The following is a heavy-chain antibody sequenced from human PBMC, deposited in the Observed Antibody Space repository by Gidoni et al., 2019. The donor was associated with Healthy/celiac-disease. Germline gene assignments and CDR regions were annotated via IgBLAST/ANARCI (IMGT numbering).Heavy chain of an antibody. J-gene: IGHJ6*02. V-gene: IGHV1-69*01. D-gene: IGHD3-22*01. Sequence: VTITADESTSTAYMELSSLRSEDTAVYYCARVIDDSPGMDVWGQGTTVTVSS. CDR3: ARVIDDSPGMDV.